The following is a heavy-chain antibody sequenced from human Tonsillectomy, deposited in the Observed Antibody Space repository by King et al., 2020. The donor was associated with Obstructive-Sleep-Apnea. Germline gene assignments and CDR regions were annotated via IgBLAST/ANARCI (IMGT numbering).Heavy chain of an antibody. CDR3: ARVAAALGAFDI. CDR2: INPTTGTT. CDR1: GYTFTSCY. J-gene: IGHJ3*02. Sequence: QLVQSGADVRKPGASVKVSCKASGYTFTSCYMHWVRQAPGQGLEWMGIINPTTGTTTYAQKFQGRVTMTSDTSTSTVYMELSSLRSEDTAVFYCARVAAALGAFDIWGQGTVVTVSS. D-gene: IGHD6-13*01. V-gene: IGHV1-46*03.